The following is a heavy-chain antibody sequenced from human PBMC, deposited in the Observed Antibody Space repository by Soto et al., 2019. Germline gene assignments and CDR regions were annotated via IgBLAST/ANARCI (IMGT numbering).Heavy chain of an antibody. J-gene: IGHJ6*03. D-gene: IGHD6-6*01. Sequence: PSETLCLTCAVYGGSFSGYYWSWIRQPPGKGLEWIGEINHSGSTNYNPSLKSRVTISVDTSKNQFSLKLSSVTAADTAVYYCARGRGIVAARYYYYYYMDVWGKGTTVTVSS. CDR1: GGSFSGYY. CDR2: INHSGST. CDR3: ARGRGIVAARYYYYYYMDV. V-gene: IGHV4-34*01.